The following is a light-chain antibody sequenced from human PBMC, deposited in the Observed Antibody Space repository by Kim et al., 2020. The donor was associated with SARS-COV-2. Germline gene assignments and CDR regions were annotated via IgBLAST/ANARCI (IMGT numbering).Light chain of an antibody. CDR2: ASS. CDR1: QSVRSNF. J-gene: IGKJ2*01. Sequence: LSQGDRATLSCGASQSVRSNFLAWYQKKPGQAPRLLIYASSTRATGTPDRFSGSGSATDFTLTISRLEPEDLAVYYCQQYVNVPVTFGQGTKLEI. V-gene: IGKV3-20*01. CDR3: QQYVNVPVT.